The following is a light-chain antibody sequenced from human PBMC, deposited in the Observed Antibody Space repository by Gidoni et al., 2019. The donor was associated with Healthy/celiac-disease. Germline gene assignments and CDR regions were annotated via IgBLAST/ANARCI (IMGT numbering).Light chain of an antibody. CDR2: AAS. J-gene: IGKJ4*01. V-gene: IGKV1-39*01. Sequence: DIQMTQSPSSLSAFVGDRVTITCRASQSISSYLNWYQQKPGKAPKLLIYAASSLQSGVPSRFCGSGSGTDFTLTISSLQPEDFATYYCQQSYSTPPLTFGGGTKVEIK. CDR3: QQSYSTPPLT. CDR1: QSISSY.